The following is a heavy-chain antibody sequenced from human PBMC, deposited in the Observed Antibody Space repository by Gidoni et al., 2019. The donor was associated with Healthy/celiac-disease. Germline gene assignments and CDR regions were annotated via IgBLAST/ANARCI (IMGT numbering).Heavy chain of an antibody. CDR3: AKVAYYDFWSGYSPNFDY. D-gene: IGHD3-3*01. V-gene: IGHV3-23*01. J-gene: IGHJ4*02. Sequence: EVQLLASGGGLVQPGGSLRLHCAASGFTFSNYAMSWVRQAPGKGLEWVSGISGSGGSTYYADSVKGRFTISRDNAKNTLHLQMNSLRIEDTAVYYCAKVAYYDFWSGYSPNFDYWGLGTLVTVSS. CDR2: ISGSGGST. CDR1: GFTFSNYA.